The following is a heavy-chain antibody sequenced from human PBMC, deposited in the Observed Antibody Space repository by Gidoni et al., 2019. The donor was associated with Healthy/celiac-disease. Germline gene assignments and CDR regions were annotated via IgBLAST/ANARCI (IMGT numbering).Heavy chain of an antibody. J-gene: IGHJ6*03. CDR2: ISYEGSNK. D-gene: IGHD2-2*01. CDR3: ARGERYCSSTSCLYYMDV. Sequence: QVQLVESGGGVVQPGRSLRLSCAASGFTFSSYAMHWVRQAPGKGLEWVAVISYEGSNKYYADSVKGRFTFSRDNSKNTLYLQMNSLRAEDTAVYYCARGERYCSSTSCLYYMDVWGKGTTVTVSS. CDR1: GFTFSSYA. V-gene: IGHV3-30-3*01.